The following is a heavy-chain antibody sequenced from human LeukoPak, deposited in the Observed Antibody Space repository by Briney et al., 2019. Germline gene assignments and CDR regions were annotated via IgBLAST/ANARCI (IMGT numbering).Heavy chain of an antibody. V-gene: IGHV3-48*01. Sequence: GGSLRLSCAASGFTFSSYSMNWVRQAPGKGLEWVSYISSSSSTIYYADSVKGRFTISRDNAKNSLYLQMNSLRAEDTAVYYCARSNHGCHDYWGQGTLVTVSS. CDR1: GFTFSSYS. CDR2: ISSSSSTI. J-gene: IGHJ4*02. CDR3: ARSNHGCHDY. D-gene: IGHD4-11*01.